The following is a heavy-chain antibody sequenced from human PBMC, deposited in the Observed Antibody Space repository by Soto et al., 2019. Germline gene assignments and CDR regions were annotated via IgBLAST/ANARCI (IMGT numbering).Heavy chain of an antibody. CDR3: AKSATVPAAIAY. Sequence: QVQLVQTGAEVKKPGASVKVSCKASGYTFTSYAMHWVRQDPGQRLEWMGWINAGNGHTKYSQKFQGRVTITRDTSASTAYMELSSLRSEDTAVYYFAKSATVPAAIAYWGQGTLVTVSS. J-gene: IGHJ4*02. D-gene: IGHD2-2*02. CDR2: INAGNGHT. CDR1: GYTFTSYA. V-gene: IGHV1-3*01.